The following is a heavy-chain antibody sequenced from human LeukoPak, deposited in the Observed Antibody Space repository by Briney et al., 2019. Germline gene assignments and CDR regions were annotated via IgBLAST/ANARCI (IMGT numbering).Heavy chain of an antibody. Sequence: PSQTLSLTCTVSGGSISSGGYYWSWIRQHPAKGLEWIGYIYYSGSTYYNPSLKSRVTISVDTSKNQFSLKLSSVTAADTAVYHCARGAIWFGELSNFDYWGQGTLVTVSS. V-gene: IGHV4-31*03. CDR3: ARGAIWFGELSNFDY. D-gene: IGHD3-10*01. CDR2: IYYSGST. CDR1: GGSISSGGYY. J-gene: IGHJ4*02.